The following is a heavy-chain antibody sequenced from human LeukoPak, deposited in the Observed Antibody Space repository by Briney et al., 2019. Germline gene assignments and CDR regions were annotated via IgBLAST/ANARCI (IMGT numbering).Heavy chain of an antibody. J-gene: IGHJ4*02. V-gene: IGHV4-39*07. CDR3: ARGTLYSGWSYYFDS. CDR2: IYYSGTT. CDR1: GGSFSSSDYY. Sequence: SETLSLTCTVSGGSFSSSDYYWGWIRQPPGKGLEWIGSIYYSGTTKYNPSLKSRVTISVDNSNNKFSLRLSSVTAADTALYYCARGTLYSGWSYYFDSWGQGTLVTVSS. D-gene: IGHD6-19*01.